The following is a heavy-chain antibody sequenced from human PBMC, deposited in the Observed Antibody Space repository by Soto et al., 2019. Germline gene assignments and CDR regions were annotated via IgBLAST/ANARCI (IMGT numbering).Heavy chain of an antibody. CDR1: GFTFSSYR. Sequence: GGSLRLSCAASGFTFSSYRMHWVRQVPGKGMEWVSKIDSNGIMTDYADSVKGRFSISRDNAKNSLYLQMDSLTVEDTAVYHCASLSAPVDYWGQGTLVTVSS. D-gene: IGHD2-2*01. V-gene: IGHV3-74*01. J-gene: IGHJ4*01. CDR3: ASLSAPVDY. CDR2: IDSNGIMT.